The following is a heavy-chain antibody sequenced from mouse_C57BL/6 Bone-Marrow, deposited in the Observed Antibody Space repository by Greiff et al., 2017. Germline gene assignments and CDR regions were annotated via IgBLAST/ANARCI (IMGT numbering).Heavy chain of an antibody. D-gene: IGHD1-1*01. CDR1: GYTFTSYG. V-gene: IGHV1-81*01. Sequence: VQRVESGAELARPGASVKLSCKASGYTFTSYGISWVKQRTGQGLEWIGEIYPRSGNTYYNEKFKGKATLTADKSSSTAYMELRSLTSEDSAVYFCARVGDITTVGDYWGQGTSVTVSS. CDR3: ARVGDITTVGDY. J-gene: IGHJ4*01. CDR2: IYPRSGNT.